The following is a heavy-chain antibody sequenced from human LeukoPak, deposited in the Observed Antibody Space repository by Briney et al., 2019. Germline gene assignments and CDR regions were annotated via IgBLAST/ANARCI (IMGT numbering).Heavy chain of an antibody. CDR2: IYHSGST. D-gene: IGHD3-10*01. Sequence: SETLSLTCTVSGYSISSGYYWGWIRQPPGKGLEWIGSIYHSGSTYYNPSLKSRVTISVDTSKNQFSLKLSSVTAADTAVYYCARDVGWGVRGFSYFDYWGQGTLVTVSS. CDR3: ARDVGWGVRGFSYFDY. V-gene: IGHV4-38-2*02. J-gene: IGHJ4*02. CDR1: GYSISSGYY.